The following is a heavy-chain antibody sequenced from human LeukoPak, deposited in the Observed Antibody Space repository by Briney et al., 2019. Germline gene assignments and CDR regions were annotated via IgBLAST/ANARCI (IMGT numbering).Heavy chain of an antibody. V-gene: IGHV3-30*02. J-gene: IGHJ6*04. Sequence: GGSLRLSCAASGLTFSSDGMHWVRQAPGKGLEWVVFILYYGSNKYYADSVKGRFTISRDNAKNSLYLQMNSRRAEDTAVYYCAELGITMIGGVWGKGTTVTISS. D-gene: IGHD3-10*02. CDR1: GLTFSSDG. CDR2: ILYYGSNK. CDR3: AELGITMIGGV.